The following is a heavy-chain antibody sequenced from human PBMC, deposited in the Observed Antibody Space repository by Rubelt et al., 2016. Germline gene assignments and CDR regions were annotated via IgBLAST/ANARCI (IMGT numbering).Heavy chain of an antibody. V-gene: IGHV1-2*02. J-gene: IGHJ4*02. CDR3: AGVGQFTDY. CDR1: GYTFTSYG. Sequence: QVQLVQSGAEVKKPGASVKVSCKASGYTFTSYGFDWVRQAPGLGLEWMGWISANSGGTNYAQKFQGRVTMTRDTSISTAYMELSRLRSDDTVVYYSAGVGQFTDYCGQGTLVTVSS. CDR2: ISANSGGT. D-gene: IGHD3-16*01.